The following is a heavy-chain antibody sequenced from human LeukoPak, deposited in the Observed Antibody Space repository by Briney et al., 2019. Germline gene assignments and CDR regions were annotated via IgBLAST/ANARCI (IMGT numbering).Heavy chain of an antibody. D-gene: IGHD3-22*01. Sequence: GGSLRLSCAASGFTFDDYAMHWVRHAPGKGLEWVSGPSWNSGSIDYTDTVRGPFTISRDNAKNSLYLQMNSLRAEDTALYYCAKGGSGYYYGDLDYWGQGTLVTVSS. J-gene: IGHJ4*02. CDR2: PSWNSGSI. V-gene: IGHV3-9*01. CDR1: GFTFDDYA. CDR3: AKGGSGYYYGDLDY.